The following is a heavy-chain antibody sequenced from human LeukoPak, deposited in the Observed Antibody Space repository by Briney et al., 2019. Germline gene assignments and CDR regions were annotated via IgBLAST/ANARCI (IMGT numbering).Heavy chain of an antibody. J-gene: IGHJ4*02. D-gene: IGHD3-3*01. Sequence: PGGSLRLSCAASGFTFSSYAIHWVRQAPGKGLEWVAVMSYDGSNKYYADSVKGRFTISRDNSKNTLYLQMNSLRAEDTAVYYCTRDFDFSSAIWGQGTLVTVSS. CDR1: GFTFSSYA. V-gene: IGHV3-30-3*01. CDR2: MSYDGSNK. CDR3: TRDFDFSSAI.